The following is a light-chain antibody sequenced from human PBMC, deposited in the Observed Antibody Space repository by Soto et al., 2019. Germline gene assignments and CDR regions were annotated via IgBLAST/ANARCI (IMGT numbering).Light chain of an antibody. CDR3: AAWDDSLNVL. J-gene: IGLJ2*01. Sequence: QSVLTQPPSASGTPGQRVTISCSGSSSNIGSNTVNWYQQLPGTAPKLLIYSNNQRPSVVPDRFSGSKSGTSASLAISGLQSEDEADYYCAAWDDSLNVLFGGGTKVTVL. V-gene: IGLV1-44*01. CDR2: SNN. CDR1: SSNIGSNT.